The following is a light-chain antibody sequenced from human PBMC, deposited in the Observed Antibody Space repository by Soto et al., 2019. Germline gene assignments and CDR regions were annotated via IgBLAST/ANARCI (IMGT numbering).Light chain of an antibody. CDR3: QQRSNWPAN. V-gene: IGKV3-11*01. J-gene: IGKJ4*01. CDR2: DAS. Sequence: EIVLTQSPATLSLSPGERAALSCRASQSVSSYLAWYQQKPGQAPRLLIYDASKRATGIPARFSGRVSGTDFSLTISRLDPEDFAVYFCQQRSNWPANFGVGTQVAI. CDR1: QSVSSY.